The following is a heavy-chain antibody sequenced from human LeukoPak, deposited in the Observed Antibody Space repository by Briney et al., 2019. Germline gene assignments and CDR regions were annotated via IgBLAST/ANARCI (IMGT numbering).Heavy chain of an antibody. CDR3: ASTYCSSTSCYAGIAFDI. V-gene: IGHV3-53*04. CDR1: GFTISSNY. D-gene: IGHD2-2*01. CDR2: IYGGGST. Sequence: GGSLRLSCAASGFTISSNYMTWVRQAPGKGLEWVSVIYGGGSTYYADPVKGRFTISRHSSKNTLYLQMNSLRAEDTAVYYCASTYCSSTSCYAGIAFDIWGQGTMVTVSS. J-gene: IGHJ3*02.